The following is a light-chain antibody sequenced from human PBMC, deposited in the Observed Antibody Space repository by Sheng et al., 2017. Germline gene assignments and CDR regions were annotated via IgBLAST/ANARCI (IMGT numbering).Light chain of an antibody. CDR2: AAS. CDR1: QYISAY. CDR3: QQDGSSPST. V-gene: IGKV3-20*01. J-gene: IGKJ2*01. Sequence: EIVLAQSPVTLSVSPGERATLSCRASQYISAYLAWYQQKAGQAPRLLIYAASNRATGIPDRFSGSGSGTDFTLTISRLEPEDFAVYYCQQDGSSPSTFGQGTKLEI.